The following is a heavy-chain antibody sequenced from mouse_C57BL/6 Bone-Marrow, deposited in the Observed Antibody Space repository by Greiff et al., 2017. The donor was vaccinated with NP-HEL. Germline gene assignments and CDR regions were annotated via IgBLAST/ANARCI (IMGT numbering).Heavy chain of an antibody. CDR2: ISYSGST. CDR1: GYSITSDY. V-gene: IGHV3-8*01. J-gene: IGHJ3*01. Sequence: VQLQQSGPGLAKPSQTLSLTCSVSGYSITSDYWNWFRKFPGNKLEYMGYISYSGSTYYNPSLKSRISITRDTSKNQYYLQLNSVTTEDTATYYCAREDSSGVFAYWGQGTLVTVSA. CDR3: AREDSSGVFAY. D-gene: IGHD3-2*02.